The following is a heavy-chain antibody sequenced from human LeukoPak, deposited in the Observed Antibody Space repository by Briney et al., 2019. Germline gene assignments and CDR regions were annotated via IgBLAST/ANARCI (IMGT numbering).Heavy chain of an antibody. CDR3: AREGRWDYYMDV. J-gene: IGHJ6*03. CDR2: MYTSGST. V-gene: IGHV4-4*07. D-gene: IGHD5-24*01. Sequence: PSETLSLTCTVSGGSISSYSWSWIRQPAGKGLEWIGHMYTSGSTNYSPSLKSRITMSVDTSKNQFSLKLSSVTAADTAVYYCAREGRWDYYMDVWGKGTTVTVSS. CDR1: GGSISSYS.